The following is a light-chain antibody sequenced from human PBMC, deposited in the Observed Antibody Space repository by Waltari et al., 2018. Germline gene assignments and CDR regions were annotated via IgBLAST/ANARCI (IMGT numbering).Light chain of an antibody. Sequence: DIQMTQSLSSLSASVGDRVTITCRASQSISSYLNSYQQKPGKAPELLIYAASSLQSGVPSRFSGRGSGTDFTLTISSLQPEDFATYYCQQSYSTPRTFGQGTKGEIK. CDR3: QQSYSTPRT. V-gene: IGKV1-39*01. J-gene: IGKJ1*01. CDR1: QSISSY. CDR2: AAS.